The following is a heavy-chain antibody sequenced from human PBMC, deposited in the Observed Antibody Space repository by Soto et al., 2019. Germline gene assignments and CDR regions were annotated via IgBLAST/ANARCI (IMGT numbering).Heavy chain of an antibody. CDR1: GFTFSSYA. J-gene: IGHJ4*02. CDR2: ISGSGGST. CDR3: ANSPPTGYYDSSGYYSGYYFDY. Sequence: GGSLRLSCAASGFTFSSYAMSWVRQAPGKGLEWVSAISGSGGSTYYADSVKGRFTISRDNSKNTLYLQMNSLRAEDTAVYYCANSPPTGYYDSSGYYSGYYFDYWGQGTLVTVSS. D-gene: IGHD3-22*01. V-gene: IGHV3-23*01.